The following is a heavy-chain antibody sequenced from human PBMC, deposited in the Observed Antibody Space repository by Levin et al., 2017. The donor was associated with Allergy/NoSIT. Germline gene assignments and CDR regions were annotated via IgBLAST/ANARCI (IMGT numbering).Heavy chain of an antibody. V-gene: IGHV3-9*01. CDR2: ISWNSGSI. J-gene: IGHJ4*02. Sequence: QAGGSLRLSCAASGFTFDDSVMHWVRQAPGKGLEWVSTISWNSGSIGYADSVKGRFTISRDNAKNSLYLQMNSLRAEDTALYYCAKDIATRPRLSRGVDYWGQGTLVTVSS. CDR1: GFTFDDSV. D-gene: IGHD6-6*01. CDR3: AKDIATRPRLSRGVDY.